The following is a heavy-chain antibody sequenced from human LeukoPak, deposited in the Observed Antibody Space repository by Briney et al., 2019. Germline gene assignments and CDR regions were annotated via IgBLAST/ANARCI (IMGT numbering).Heavy chain of an antibody. D-gene: IGHD6-13*01. CDR1: GGSISSGGYY. Sequence: SQTLSLTCTVSGGSISSGGYYWSWIRQHPGKGLEWIGYIYYSGSTYYNPSLKSRVTISVDTSKNQFSLKLSSVTAADTAVYYCARAAAGGYYYGMDVWGKGTTVTVSS. CDR3: ARAAAGGYYYGMDV. CDR2: IYYSGST. V-gene: IGHV4-31*03. J-gene: IGHJ6*04.